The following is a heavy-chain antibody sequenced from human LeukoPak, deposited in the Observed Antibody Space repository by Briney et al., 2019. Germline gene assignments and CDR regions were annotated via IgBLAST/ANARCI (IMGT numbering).Heavy chain of an antibody. Sequence: SETLSLTCAVYGGSFSGYYWSWIRQPPGKGLEWIGEIDHSGSTNYNPSLKSRVTISVDTSKNQFSLKLSSVTAADTAVYYCARRRCSSTSCYRGYYYYYMDVWGKGTTVTVSS. CDR2: IDHSGST. CDR3: ARRRCSSTSCYRGYYYYYMDV. D-gene: IGHD2-2*01. J-gene: IGHJ6*03. CDR1: GGSFSGYY. V-gene: IGHV4-34*01.